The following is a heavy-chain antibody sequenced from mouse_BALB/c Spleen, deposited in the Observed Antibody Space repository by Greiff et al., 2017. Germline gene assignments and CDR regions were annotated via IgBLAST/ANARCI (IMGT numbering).Heavy chain of an antibody. D-gene: IGHD2-4*01. CDR1: GFTFSSYG. CDR2: ISSGGSYT. J-gene: IGHJ4*01. CDR3: ARHGDYGDAMDY. V-gene: IGHV5-6*01. Sequence: EVQLQESGGDLVKPGGSLKLSCAASGFTFSSYGMSWVRQTPDKRLEWVATISSGGSYTYYPDSVKGRFTISRDNAKNTLYLQMSSLKSEDTAMYYCARHGDYGDAMDYWGQGTSVTVSS.